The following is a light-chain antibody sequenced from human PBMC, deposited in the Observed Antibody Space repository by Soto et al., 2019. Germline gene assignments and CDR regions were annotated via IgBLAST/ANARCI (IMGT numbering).Light chain of an antibody. J-gene: IGKJ5*01. CDR2: DAS. Sequence: EIVLTQSPGTLSLSPGERATLSCRASQSIRKSLAWYQQKPGQAPRLLIYDASNRATGIPARFSGSGSGTDFTLTISSLEPEDFAVYYCQQRGEWPPGATFGQGTRREIK. CDR1: QSIRKS. V-gene: IGKV3-11*01. CDR3: QQRGEWPPGAT.